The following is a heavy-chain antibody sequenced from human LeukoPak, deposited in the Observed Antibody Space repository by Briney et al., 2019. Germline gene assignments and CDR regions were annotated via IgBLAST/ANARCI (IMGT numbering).Heavy chain of an antibody. CDR3: AREWHYYDSSAAGY. CDR1: GFTFSSYA. D-gene: IGHD3-22*01. J-gene: IGHJ4*02. Sequence: QPGRSLRLSCAASGFTFSSYAMHWVRQAPGKGLEWVAVISYDGSNKYYADSVKGRFTISRDNSKNTLYLQMNSLRAEDTAVYYCAREWHYYDSSAAGYWGQGTLVTVSS. V-gene: IGHV3-30-3*01. CDR2: ISYDGSNK.